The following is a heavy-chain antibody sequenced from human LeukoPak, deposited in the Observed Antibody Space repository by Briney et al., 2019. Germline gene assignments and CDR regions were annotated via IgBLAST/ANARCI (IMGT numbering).Heavy chain of an antibody. Sequence: SGGSLRLSCAASGFTFSSYSMNWVRQAPGKGLEWVSSISSSSSYIYYADSVKGRFTISRDNAKNSLYLQMNSLRAEDTAVYYCARDEPSPLYSYGQPDYWGQGTLVTVSS. CDR2: ISSSSSYI. J-gene: IGHJ4*02. CDR3: ARDEPSPLYSYGQPDY. CDR1: GFTFSSYS. D-gene: IGHD5-18*01. V-gene: IGHV3-21*01.